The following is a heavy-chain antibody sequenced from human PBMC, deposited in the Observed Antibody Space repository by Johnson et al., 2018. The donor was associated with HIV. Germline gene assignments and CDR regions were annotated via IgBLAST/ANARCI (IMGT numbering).Heavy chain of an antibody. CDR1: GFTFSTYA. CDR2: ISYDGSNK. D-gene: IGHD3-10*01. V-gene: IGHV3-30-3*01. Sequence: QVQLVESGGGVVQPGRSLRLSCAASGFTFSTYAMHWVRQAPGKGLEWVAVISYDGSNKYYADSVKGRFTISRDNSKNTLYLQMNSLRAEDTAEYYCGRARGAFDIWGQGTMFTVSS. CDR3: GRARGAFDI. J-gene: IGHJ3*02.